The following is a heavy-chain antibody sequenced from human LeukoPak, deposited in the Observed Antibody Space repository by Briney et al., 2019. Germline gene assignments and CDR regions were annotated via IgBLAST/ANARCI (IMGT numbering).Heavy chain of an antibody. CDR3: ARMGEAAAGRNWFDP. Sequence: SQTLSLTCTVSGGSISSGSYYWSWIRQPAGKGLEWIGRIYTSGSTNYNPSLKSRVTISVDTSKNQFSLKLSSVTAADTAVYYCARMGEAAAGRNWFDPWGQGTLVTVSS. V-gene: IGHV4-61*02. CDR2: IYTSGST. CDR1: GGSISSGSYY. D-gene: IGHD6-13*01. J-gene: IGHJ5*02.